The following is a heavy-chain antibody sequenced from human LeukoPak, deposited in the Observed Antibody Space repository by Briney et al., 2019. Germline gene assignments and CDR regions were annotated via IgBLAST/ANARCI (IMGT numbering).Heavy chain of an antibody. CDR1: GFTFSSYA. J-gene: IGHJ4*02. D-gene: IGHD3-9*01. CDR3: AKDRLRYFDWSPDY. V-gene: IGHV3-23*01. CDR2: ISGSGGST. Sequence: GGSLRVSCAASGFTFSSYAMSWVRQAPGKGLEWVSAISGSGGSTYYADSVKGRFTISRDNSKNTLYLQMNSLRAEDTAVYYCAKDRLRYFDWSPDYWGQGTLVTVSS.